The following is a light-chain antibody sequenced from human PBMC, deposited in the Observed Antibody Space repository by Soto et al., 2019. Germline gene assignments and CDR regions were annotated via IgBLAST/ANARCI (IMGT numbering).Light chain of an antibody. J-gene: IGKJ5*01. Sequence: ERVMEDSPATLSVSQAGRATFACTASQSVSSNLAWYQQKPGQAPRLLIYGASTRATGIPAGFSGSGSGTEFTLTISSLQSEDFAVYYCQQYNNWPPFTFGQGTRLEI. CDR1: QSVSSN. V-gene: IGKV3-15*01. CDR3: QQYNNWPPFT. CDR2: GAS.